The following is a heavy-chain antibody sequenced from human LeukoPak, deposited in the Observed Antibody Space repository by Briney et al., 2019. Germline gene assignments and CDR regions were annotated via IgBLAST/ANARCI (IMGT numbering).Heavy chain of an antibody. V-gene: IGHV4-39*02. J-gene: IGHJ5*02. Sequence: SETLSLTCTVSGGSISSSSYYWGWIRQPPGKGLEWIGSIYYSGSTYYNPSLKSRVTISVDTSKNQFSLKLTSVTAADTAVYYCARDLFTSSWYRWFDPWGQGTLVTVSS. CDR3: ARDLFTSSWYRWFDP. D-gene: IGHD6-13*01. CDR2: IYYSGST. CDR1: GGSISSSSYY.